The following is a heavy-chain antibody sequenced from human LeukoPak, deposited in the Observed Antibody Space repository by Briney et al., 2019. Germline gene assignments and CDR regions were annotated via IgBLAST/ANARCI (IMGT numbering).Heavy chain of an antibody. CDR2: ISYDGSNK. V-gene: IGHV3-30-3*01. CDR1: GLTLSSYA. D-gene: IGHD2-2*03. CDR3: ARSLDNVVNIDY. Sequence: PGGSLRLSCAASGLTLSSYAMHWVRQAPGKGLEWVAVISYDGSNKYYADSVKGRFTISRDNSKNTLYLQMNSLRAEDTAVYYCARSLDNVVNIDYWAQGTLVTVSS. J-gene: IGHJ4*02.